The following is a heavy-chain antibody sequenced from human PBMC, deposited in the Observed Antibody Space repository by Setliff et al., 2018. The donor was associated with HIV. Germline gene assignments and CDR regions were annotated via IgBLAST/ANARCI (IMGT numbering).Heavy chain of an antibody. Sequence: SETLSLTCNVSGDSIRSRSFYWAWIRQPPGERPEWIGTIYYVGSTYYNPYLKSRASIFVDTSKNQFSLKLYSVTAADTAVYYCATLRWLRSKHSDYWGQGIQVTVSS. CDR2: IYYVGST. CDR3: ATLRWLRSKHSDY. V-gene: IGHV4-39*01. CDR1: GDSIRSRSFY. D-gene: IGHD5-12*01. J-gene: IGHJ4*01.